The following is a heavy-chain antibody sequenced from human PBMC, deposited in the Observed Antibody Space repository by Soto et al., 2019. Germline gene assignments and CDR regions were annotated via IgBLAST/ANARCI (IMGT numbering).Heavy chain of an antibody. CDR3: ARGRTVGGLFDY. J-gene: IGHJ4*02. CDR2: IYYTGSN. V-gene: IGHV4-59*07. Sequence: SDTLALICTLSDGSMGTYYWTWIRQPPGKGLEWIGYIYYTGSNNYIPPLNSRGTISMDTSKNQFPLNLNSVTAADTAVYFGARGRTVGGLFDYGGQGTMVTVSS. CDR1: DGSMGTYY. D-gene: IGHD1-26*01.